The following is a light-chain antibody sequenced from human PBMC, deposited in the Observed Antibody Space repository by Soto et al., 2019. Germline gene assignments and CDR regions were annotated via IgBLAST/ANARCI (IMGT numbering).Light chain of an antibody. CDR1: QNINNF. V-gene: IGKV1-39*01. Sequence: DIQMTQSPSSLSASVGDRVIITCRASQNINNFLNWYQRKPGKAPNILIYDASIFQSGVPSRFSGSGSGTDFTLTISSLQPEDFATYYCQQSYTTPWTFGQGTKVEIK. CDR3: QQSYTTPWT. CDR2: DAS. J-gene: IGKJ1*01.